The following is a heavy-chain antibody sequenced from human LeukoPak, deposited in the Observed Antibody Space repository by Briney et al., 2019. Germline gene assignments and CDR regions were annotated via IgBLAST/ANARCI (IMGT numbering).Heavy chain of an antibody. CDR1: GGSISSSYYY. CDR2: IYDSGST. D-gene: IGHD3-22*01. V-gene: IGHV4-39*07. CDR3: ARAQITMIVVVITTERAFDI. J-gene: IGHJ3*02. Sequence: SETLSLTCTVCGGSISSSYYYWGWIRQPPGKGLEWIGSIYDSGSTYYNPSLKSRVTISVDTSKNQFSLKLSSVTAADTAVYYSARAQITMIVVVITTERAFDIWGQGTMVTVSS.